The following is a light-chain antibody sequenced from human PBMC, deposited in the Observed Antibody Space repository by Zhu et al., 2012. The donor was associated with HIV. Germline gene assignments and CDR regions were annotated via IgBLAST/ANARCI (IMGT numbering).Light chain of an antibody. V-gene: IGKV1-9*01. CDR2: AAS. CDR1: QGISDY. J-gene: IGKJ3*01. Sequence: DIQLTQSPSFLSASVGDRVTITCRASQGISDYLAWYQQKPGKAPKLLIYAASTLQSGVPSRFSGSRSQTEFSLTISSLQPEDFATYYCQQITSYPLLTFGPGTKVDIK. CDR3: QQITSYPLLT.